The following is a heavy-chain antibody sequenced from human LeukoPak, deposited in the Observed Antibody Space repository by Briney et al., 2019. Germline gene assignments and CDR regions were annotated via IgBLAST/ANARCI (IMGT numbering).Heavy chain of an antibody. V-gene: IGHV4-34*01. Sequence: SETLSLTCAVYGGSFSDFYWTWIRQPPGKRLEWIGEISHSGATQYNPSLKSRVAISLDTSKNQFSLKLSSVTAADTAVYYCARRWNYGRNYYIDVWGKGATVSVSS. CDR1: GGSFSDFY. D-gene: IGHD1-7*01. J-gene: IGHJ6*03. CDR2: ISHSGAT. CDR3: ARRWNYGRNYYIDV.